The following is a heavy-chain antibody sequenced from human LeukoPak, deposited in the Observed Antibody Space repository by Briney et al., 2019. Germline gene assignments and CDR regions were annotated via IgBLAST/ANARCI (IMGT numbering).Heavy chain of an antibody. Sequence: ASVKVSCKASGYTFTSYDINWVRQATGQGLEWMGWMNPNSGNTSYAQKFQGRVTITRNTSISTAYMELSSLRSEDTAVYYCARGRIAAAGPYDYWGQGTLVTVSS. D-gene: IGHD6-13*01. CDR3: ARGRIAAAGPYDY. J-gene: IGHJ4*02. CDR1: GYTFTSYD. V-gene: IGHV1-8*03. CDR2: MNPNSGNT.